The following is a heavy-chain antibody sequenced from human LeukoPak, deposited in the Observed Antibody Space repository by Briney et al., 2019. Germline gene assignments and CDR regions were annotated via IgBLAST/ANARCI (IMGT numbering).Heavy chain of an antibody. J-gene: IGHJ6*03. V-gene: IGHV3-15*01. CDR1: GFTFDDYA. CDR3: TILPAARYYYMDV. CDR2: IKSKTDGGTT. Sequence: GGSLRLSCAASGFTFDDYAMHWVRQAPGEGLEWVGRIKSKTDGGTTDYAAPVKGRFTISRDDSKNTLYLQMNSLKTEDTAVYYCTILPAARYYYMDVWGKGTTVTVSS. D-gene: IGHD2-2*01.